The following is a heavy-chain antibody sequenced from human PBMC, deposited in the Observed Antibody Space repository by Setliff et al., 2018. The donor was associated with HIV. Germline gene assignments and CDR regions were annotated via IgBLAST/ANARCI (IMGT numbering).Heavy chain of an antibody. D-gene: IGHD3-22*01. CDR2: INAGDGNT. CDR3: ARDTNYYDSSGYLYYFDY. J-gene: IGHJ4*02. CDR1: GYIFSNFA. V-gene: IGHV1-3*01. Sequence: ASVKVSCKASGYIFSNFAMHWVRQVPGPRLEWMGWINAGDGNTKYSQNIQGRVSITRDTSATTVYMELSRLRSEDTAVYYCARDTNYYDSSGYLYYFDYWGQGTLVTVSS.